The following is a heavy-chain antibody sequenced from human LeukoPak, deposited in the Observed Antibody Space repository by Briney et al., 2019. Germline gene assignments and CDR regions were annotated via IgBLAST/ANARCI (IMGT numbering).Heavy chain of an antibody. J-gene: IGHJ4*02. CDR3: ARDGSPHYFDY. V-gene: IGHV3-30-3*01. CDR2: ISYDGSNK. Sequence: GGSLRLSCAASGFTFSSYAMHWVRQAPGKGLEWVAVISYDGSNKYYADSVKGRFTISRDNSKNTLYLLMNSLRAEDTAVYYCARDGSPHYFDYWGQGTLVTVSS. CDR1: GFTFSSYA.